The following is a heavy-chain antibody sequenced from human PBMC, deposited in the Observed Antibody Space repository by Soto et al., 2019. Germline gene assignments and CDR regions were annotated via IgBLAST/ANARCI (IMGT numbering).Heavy chain of an antibody. Sequence: PSETLSLTCTVSGGSISSCAYYWTWIRQHPEEGLEWIGHIYYSGSTYYNHSLKSRVTISVDTSKNQFSLKLSSVTAADTAVYYCARVQAGTIDYWGQGALVT. CDR2: IYYSGST. V-gene: IGHV4-61*08. CDR3: ARVQAGTIDY. CDR1: GGSISSCAYY. J-gene: IGHJ4*02. D-gene: IGHD1-1*01.